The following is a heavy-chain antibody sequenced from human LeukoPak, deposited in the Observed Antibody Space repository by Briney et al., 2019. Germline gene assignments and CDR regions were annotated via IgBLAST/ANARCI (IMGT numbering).Heavy chain of an antibody. CDR2: IKQDGSGK. Sequence: PGGSLRLSCAASGFTFSSYWMTWVRKAPGKGLEWVANIKQDGSGKYYVDSVKGRFPISSDSAKNSLFLQMNSLRAEDTAVYYCARVSALFRRPVHFDYWGQGTLVTVSS. CDR3: ARVSALFRRPVHFDY. J-gene: IGHJ4*02. CDR1: GFTFSSYW. D-gene: IGHD3-10*02. V-gene: IGHV3-7*01.